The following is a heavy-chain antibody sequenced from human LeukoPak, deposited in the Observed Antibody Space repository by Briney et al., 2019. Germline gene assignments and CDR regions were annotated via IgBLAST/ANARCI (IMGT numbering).Heavy chain of an antibody. Sequence: ASVKVSCKASGYTFTSYYMHWVRLAPGQGLQWMGWINSNSGGTNYAQKFQGRVTMTRDTSISTAYMDLSSLISDDTAVYYCARDRGPEWWGSFDCWGQGTLVTVSS. V-gene: IGHV1-2*02. CDR2: INSNSGGT. D-gene: IGHD3-16*01. CDR1: GYTFTSYY. J-gene: IGHJ4*02. CDR3: ARDRGPEWWGSFDC.